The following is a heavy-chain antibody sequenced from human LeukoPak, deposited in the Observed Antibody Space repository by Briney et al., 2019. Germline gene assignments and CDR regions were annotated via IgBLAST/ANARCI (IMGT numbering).Heavy chain of an antibody. Sequence: GGSLRLSCAASGLTFDDYGMSWVRQAPGKGLEWVSGINWNGGSTGYADSVKGRFTISRDNAKNSLYLQMNSLRAEDTALYYCARVSDGRNYYDSSGYSYWGQGTLVTVSS. V-gene: IGHV3-20*04. CDR3: ARVSDGRNYYDSSGYSY. CDR2: INWNGGST. CDR1: GLTFDDYG. J-gene: IGHJ4*02. D-gene: IGHD3-22*01.